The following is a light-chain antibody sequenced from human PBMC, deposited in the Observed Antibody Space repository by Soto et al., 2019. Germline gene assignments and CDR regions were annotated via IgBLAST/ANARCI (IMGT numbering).Light chain of an antibody. CDR1: QSFVHSSSGQSY. CDR2: WAS. V-gene: IGKV4-1*01. CDR3: QQFYISPLT. Sequence: DIVMTQSPDSLAVSLGERATIKCKSSQSFVHSSSGQSYLAWYQQKSGQPPKLLIYWASTRESGVPDRFSGSGSGTDFTLTISSLQPEDVAVYYCQQFYISPLTFRGGTRVEIK. J-gene: IGKJ4*01.